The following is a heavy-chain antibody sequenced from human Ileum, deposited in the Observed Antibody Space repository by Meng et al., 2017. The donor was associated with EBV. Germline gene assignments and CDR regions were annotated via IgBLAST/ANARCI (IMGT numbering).Heavy chain of an antibody. CDR1: GFSLSTSGLG. D-gene: IGHD5-24*01. CDR2: IYWDDDK. J-gene: IGHJ4*02. CDR3: AHSDPLEMATCFDY. V-gene: IGHV2-5*02. Sequence: LTEVGLTLVNPPQPLPLSCTFSGFSLSTSGLGVGWIRQPPGKALEWLALIYWDDDKRYSPSLKSRLTITKDTSKNQVVLTMTNMDPVDTATYYCAHSDPLEMATCFDYWGQGTLVTVSS.